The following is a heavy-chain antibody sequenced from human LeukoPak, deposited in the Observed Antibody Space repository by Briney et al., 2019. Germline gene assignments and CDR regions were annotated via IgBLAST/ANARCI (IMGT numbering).Heavy chain of an antibody. V-gene: IGHV3-7*05. D-gene: IGHD6-13*01. CDR3: ARDSDGYSSSWYSEYFQH. J-gene: IGHJ1*01. CDR1: GFTFSSYW. Sequence: GGSLRLSCAASGFTFSSYWMSWVRQAPGKELEWVANIKQDGSEKYYVDSVKGRFTISRDNAKNSLYLQMNSLRAEDTAVYYCARDSDGYSSSWYSEYFQHWGQGTLVTVSS. CDR2: IKQDGSEK.